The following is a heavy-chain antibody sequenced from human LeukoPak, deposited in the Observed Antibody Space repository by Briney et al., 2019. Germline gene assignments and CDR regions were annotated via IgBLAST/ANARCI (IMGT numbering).Heavy chain of an antibody. Sequence: PSETLSLTCTVSGGSISSSSYYWGWIRQPPGKGLEWIGSIYYSGSTNYNLSLKSRVTISVDTSKNQFSLKLSSVTAADTAVYYCARTTEGYCRGRSCYSYYYYMDVWGKGTTVTVSS. V-gene: IGHV4-39*07. CDR1: GGSISSSSYY. CDR2: IYYSGST. CDR3: ARTTEGYCRGRSCYSYYYYMDV. J-gene: IGHJ6*03. D-gene: IGHD2-15*01.